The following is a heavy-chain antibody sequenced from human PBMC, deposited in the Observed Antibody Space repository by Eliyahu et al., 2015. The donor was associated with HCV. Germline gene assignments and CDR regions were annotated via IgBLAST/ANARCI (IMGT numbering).Heavy chain of an antibody. CDR1: XSSFSSYS. D-gene: IGHD4-17*01. CDR3: ARGMDDYGDYGDY. Sequence: EVQLVESGXXLVKPGGSLRXXCASSXSSFSSYSMNWVRQAPGKGLEWXSSISSSSTYIYYADSLKGRLTISRDNAKNSLYLQMNSLRAEDTAVYYCARGMDDYGDYGDYWGQGTLVTVSS. V-gene: IGHV3-21*01. CDR2: ISSSSTYI. J-gene: IGHJ4*02.